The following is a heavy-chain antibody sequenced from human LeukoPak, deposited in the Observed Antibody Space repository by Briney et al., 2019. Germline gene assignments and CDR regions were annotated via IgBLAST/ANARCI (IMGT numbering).Heavy chain of an antibody. J-gene: IGHJ4*02. Sequence: GRSLRLSCAASGFTFSSYGMHWVRQAPGKGLEWVAVISYDGSNKYYADSVKGRFTISRDNSKNTLYLQMNSLRAEDTAVYYCAKEYSSSPYFDYWGQGTLVTVSS. CDR1: GFTFSSYG. CDR2: ISYDGSNK. D-gene: IGHD6-6*01. V-gene: IGHV3-30*18. CDR3: AKEYSSSPYFDY.